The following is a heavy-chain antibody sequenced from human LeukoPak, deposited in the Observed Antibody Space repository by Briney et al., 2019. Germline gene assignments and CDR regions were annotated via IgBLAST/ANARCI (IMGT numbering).Heavy chain of an antibody. D-gene: IGHD3-9*01. J-gene: IGHJ4*02. Sequence: GGSLRLSCAASGFTFSSYSMNWVRQAPGKGLEWVSYISSSSSTIYYADSVKGRFTISRDNAKNSLYLQMNSLRAEDTAVYYCARETLGDYDILTGYYGKKQFDYWGQGTLVTVSS. V-gene: IGHV3-48*01. CDR1: GFTFSSYS. CDR2: ISSSSSTI. CDR3: ARETLGDYDILTGYYGKKQFDY.